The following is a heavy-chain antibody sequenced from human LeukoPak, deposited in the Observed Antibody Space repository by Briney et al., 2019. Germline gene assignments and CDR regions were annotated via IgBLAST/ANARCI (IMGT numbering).Heavy chain of an antibody. D-gene: IGHD1-26*01. CDR2: ISYDGSNK. CDR1: GFTFSSYG. CDR3: AKEDLPRSYFLFFDY. Sequence: PGGSLRLSCAASGFTFSSYGMHWVRQAPGKGLEWVAVISYDGSNKYYADSVKGRFTISRDNSKNTLYLQMNSLRAEDTAVYYCAKEDLPRSYFLFFDYWGQGTLVTVSS. V-gene: IGHV3-30*18. J-gene: IGHJ4*02.